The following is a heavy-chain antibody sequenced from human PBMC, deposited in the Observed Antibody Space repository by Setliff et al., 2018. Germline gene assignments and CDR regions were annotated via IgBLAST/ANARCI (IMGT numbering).Heavy chain of an antibody. Sequence: SVKVSCKASGDTFRSYGISWVRQAPGQGLGWMGGTIPMFGSTTYAQKFQGRVTIITDESTTTAYMEPSSLGSEDTAVYYCVREGVDTRSSTDYRYYMDVWGKGTTVTVSS. J-gene: IGHJ6*03. CDR1: GDTFRSYG. V-gene: IGHV1-69*05. CDR3: VREGVDTRSSTDYRYYMDV. CDR2: TIPMFGST. D-gene: IGHD5-18*01.